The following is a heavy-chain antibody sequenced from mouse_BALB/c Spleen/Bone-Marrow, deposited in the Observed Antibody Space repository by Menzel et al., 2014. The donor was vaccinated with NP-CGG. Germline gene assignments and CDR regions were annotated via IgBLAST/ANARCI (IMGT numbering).Heavy chain of an antibody. V-gene: IGHV5-12-2*01. CDR1: GFTFSYYT. D-gene: IGHD2-2*01. Sequence: EVQGVESGGGLVQPGGSLKLSCAASGFTFSYYTMSWVRQTPEKRLEWVAYISNGGSTTYHPDTVKGRFTISRDNAKNTLYLQMSSLKSEGTAMYYCARDGYDVGGALDYWGQGTSVTVSS. J-gene: IGHJ4*01. CDR2: ISNGGSTT. CDR3: ARDGYDVGGALDY.